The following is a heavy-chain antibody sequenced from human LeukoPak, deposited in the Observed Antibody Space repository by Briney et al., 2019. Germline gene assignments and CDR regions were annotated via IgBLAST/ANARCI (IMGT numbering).Heavy chain of an antibody. CDR3: ARDSNGPAF. D-gene: IGHD3-22*01. Sequence: GGSLRLSCAASGFSVSNSYMSWVRQAPGKGLEWVAVIYSGGATFHLDSVKGRFTVSRDSSKNTLYFQMNNLGADDTAVYYCARDSNGPAFWGQGTLVTVSS. CDR2: IYSGGAT. CDR1: GFSVSNSY. J-gene: IGHJ4*02. V-gene: IGHV3-53*01.